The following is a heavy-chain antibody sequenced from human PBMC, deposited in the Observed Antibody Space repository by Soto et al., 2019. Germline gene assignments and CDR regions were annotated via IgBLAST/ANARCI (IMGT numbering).Heavy chain of an antibody. V-gene: IGHV3-64*01. CDR1: GFTFSIYA. J-gene: IGHJ4*02. CDR2: ISSNGGST. Sequence: LRLSCAASGFTFSIYAMHWVRQAPGKGLEYVSAISSNGGSTYYANSVKGRFTISRDNSKNTLYLQMGSLRAEDMAVYYCARGPGYYFDYWGQGTLVTVSS. CDR3: ARGPGYYFDY.